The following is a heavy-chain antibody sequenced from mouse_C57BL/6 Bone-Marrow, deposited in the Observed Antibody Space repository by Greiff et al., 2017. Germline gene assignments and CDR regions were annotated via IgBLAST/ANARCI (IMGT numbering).Heavy chain of an antibody. D-gene: IGHD2-10*01. CDR1: GYAFTNYL. V-gene: IGHV1-54*01. J-gene: IGHJ2*01. CDR3: ARLGPYPYYFDY. CDR2: INPGSGGT. Sequence: VQLQQSGAELVRPGTSVKVSCKASGYAFTNYLTEWVKQRPGQGLEWIGVINPGSGGTNYNEKFKGKATLTADKSSSTAYMQLSSLTSEDSAVYFCARLGPYPYYFDYWGQGTTLTVSS.